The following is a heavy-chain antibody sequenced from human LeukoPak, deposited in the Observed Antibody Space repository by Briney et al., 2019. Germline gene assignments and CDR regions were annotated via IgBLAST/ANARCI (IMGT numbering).Heavy chain of an antibody. J-gene: IGHJ4*02. Sequence: SETLSLTCTVSGGSISSYYWSWIRQPAGKGLEWLGRIYTSGSTNYNPSLKSRVTMSVDTSKNQFSLKLSSVTAADTAVYYCARGLNAMYSSGQLDYWGQGTLVTVSS. D-gene: IGHD6-19*01. V-gene: IGHV4-4*07. CDR3: ARGLNAMYSSGQLDY. CDR1: GGSISSYY. CDR2: IYTSGST.